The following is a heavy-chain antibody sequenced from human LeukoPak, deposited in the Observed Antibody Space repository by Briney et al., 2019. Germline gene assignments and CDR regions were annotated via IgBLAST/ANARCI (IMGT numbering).Heavy chain of an antibody. CDR2: ISSSSSTI. Sequence: GGSLRLSCAASGFTFSSYSMNWVRQALGKGLEWVSYISSSSSTIYYADSVKGRFTISRDNAKNSLYLQMNSLRAEDTAVYYCARVILRAAATFDYWGQGTLVTVSS. J-gene: IGHJ4*02. D-gene: IGHD6-13*01. V-gene: IGHV3-48*01. CDR3: ARVILRAAATFDY. CDR1: GFTFSSYS.